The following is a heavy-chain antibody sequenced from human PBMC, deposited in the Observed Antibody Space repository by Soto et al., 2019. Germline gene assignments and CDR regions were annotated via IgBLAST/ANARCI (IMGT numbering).Heavy chain of an antibody. V-gene: IGHV3-33*01. CDR1: GFTFNNHG. CDR3: TRAALKGELLDY. Sequence: SLRLSCAASGFTFNNHGMHWVRQAPGKGLEWVALIWHDGSNKVYADSVKGRFTISRDNSKNTLNLQMNSLRVEDTAVYYCTRAALKGELLDYWGQGTQVTVSS. CDR2: IWHDGSNK. J-gene: IGHJ4*02. D-gene: IGHD1-26*01.